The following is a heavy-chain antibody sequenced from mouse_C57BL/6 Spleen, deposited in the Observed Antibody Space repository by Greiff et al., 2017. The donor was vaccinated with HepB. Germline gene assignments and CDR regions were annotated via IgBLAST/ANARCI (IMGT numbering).Heavy chain of an antibody. CDR3: ARGKRDAMDY. Sequence: QVQLQQPGAELVKPGASVKLSCKASGYTFTSYWMQWVKQRPGQGLEWIGAIDPSDSYTNYNQKFKGKATLTVDTSSSTAYMQLSSLTSEDSAVYYCARGKRDAMDYWGQGTSVTVSS. V-gene: IGHV1-50*01. CDR1: GYTFTSYW. J-gene: IGHJ4*01. CDR2: IDPSDSYT.